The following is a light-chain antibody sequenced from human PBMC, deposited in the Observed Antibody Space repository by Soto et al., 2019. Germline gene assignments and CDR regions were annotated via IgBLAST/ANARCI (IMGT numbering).Light chain of an antibody. CDR1: QSVSSK. CDR2: GAS. V-gene: IGKV3-15*01. CDR3: QQYNNWPPVYT. Sequence: EIVMTQSPATLSVSPGERATLSCRASQSVSSKLAWYQQKPGQAPRLLIYGASTRATGILARFSGSGSGTEFTLTISSLQSEDLAVYYCQQYNNWPPVYTFGQGTKLEIK. J-gene: IGKJ2*01.